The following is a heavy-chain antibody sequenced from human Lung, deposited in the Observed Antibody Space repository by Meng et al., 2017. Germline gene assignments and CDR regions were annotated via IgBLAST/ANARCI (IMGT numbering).Heavy chain of an antibody. D-gene: IGHD4-11*01. CDR3: ARGPTTMAHDFDY. CDR1: GGSSSDYY. CDR2: INHSGST. Sequence: VQLHAWGAGLLKPSETLSLPCVVSGGSSSDYYWSWIRQPPGKGLEWIGEINHSGSTNYNPSLESRATISVDTSQNNLSLKLSSVTAADSAVYYCARGPTTMAHDFDYWGQGTLVTVSS. V-gene: IGHV4-34*01. J-gene: IGHJ4*02.